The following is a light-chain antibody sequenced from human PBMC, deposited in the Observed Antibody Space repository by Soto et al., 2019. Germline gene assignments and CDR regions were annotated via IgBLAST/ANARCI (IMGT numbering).Light chain of an antibody. CDR3: HQYGSSPDT. V-gene: IGKV3-20*01. CDR1: QSVTSNS. Sequence: EIVLTQSPGTLSLSPGERASLSCRASQSVTSNSLAWYQQKPGQAPRLLIYATSSRATGIPDRFSGSGSGTDLTLTISRLEPEDFAVYFCHQYGSSPDTFGQGTRWRLN. J-gene: IGKJ5*01. CDR2: ATS.